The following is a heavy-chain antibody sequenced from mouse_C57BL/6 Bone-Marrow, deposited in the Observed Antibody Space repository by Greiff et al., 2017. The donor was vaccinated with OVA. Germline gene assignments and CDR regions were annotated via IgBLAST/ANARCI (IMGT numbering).Heavy chain of an antibody. CDR1: GYTFTSYW. D-gene: IGHD1-1*01. CDR3: ARPDYYGSRGFAY. J-gene: IGHJ3*01. CDR2: IHPNSGST. Sequence: VQLQQSGAELVKPGASVKLSCKASGYTFTSYWMHWVKQRPGQGLEWIGMIHPNSGSTNYNEKFKSKATLTVDKSSSTAYMQLSSLTSEDSAVYYCARPDYYGSRGFAYWGQGTLVTVSA. V-gene: IGHV1-64*01.